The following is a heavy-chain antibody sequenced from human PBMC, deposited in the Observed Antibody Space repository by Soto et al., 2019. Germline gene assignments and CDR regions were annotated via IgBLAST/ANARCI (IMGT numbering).Heavy chain of an antibody. V-gene: IGHV1-3*01. Sequence: QVQLVQSGAEVKKPGASVKVSCKASGYTFTSSAMHWVRQAPGQRLEWMGWINAGNGNTKYSPKCQGRVTIARDTSASTAYMELSSLRSEDTAVYYCARGGGPTLLWFGEQHRIDAFDIWGQGTMVTVSS. J-gene: IGHJ3*02. CDR2: INAGNGNT. D-gene: IGHD3-10*01. CDR3: ARGGGPTLLWFGEQHRIDAFDI. CDR1: GYTFTSSA.